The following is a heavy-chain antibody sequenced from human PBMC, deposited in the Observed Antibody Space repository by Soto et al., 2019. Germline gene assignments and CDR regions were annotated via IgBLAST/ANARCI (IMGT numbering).Heavy chain of an antibody. Sequence: QVQLVQSGPEVRKPGASVKVSCEASGYTFTTSGISWVRQVPGQGLEWMGWISTYNGETNSAQNFQGRDLMTADTSTGTAYMELMSLKSDDTAVYYCARQGSWPYYYYGLDVWGQGTTVTVSS. V-gene: IGHV1-18*01. J-gene: IGHJ6*02. CDR2: ISTYNGET. CDR3: ARQGSWPYYYYGLDV. CDR1: GYTFTTSG. D-gene: IGHD1-26*01.